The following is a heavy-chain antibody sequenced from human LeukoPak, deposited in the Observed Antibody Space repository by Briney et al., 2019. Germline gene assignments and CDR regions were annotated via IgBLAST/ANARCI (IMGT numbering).Heavy chain of an antibody. D-gene: IGHD3-10*01. V-gene: IGHV5-51*01. CDR2: IYPGDSDT. CDR1: GYRFTSYW. J-gene: IGHJ4*02. Sequence: GESLKISCKGSGYRFTSYWIGWVRQMPGKGLEWMGIIYPGDSDTRYSPSFQGQVTISADKSISTAYLQWSSLKASDTAMYYCARHETMVRGVIGYWGQGTLVTVSS. CDR3: ARHETMVRGVIGY.